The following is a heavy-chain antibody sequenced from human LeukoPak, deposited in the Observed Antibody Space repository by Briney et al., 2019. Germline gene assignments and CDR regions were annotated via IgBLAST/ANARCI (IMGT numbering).Heavy chain of an antibody. CDR1: GYTFTTYD. V-gene: IGHV1-8*01. D-gene: IGHD6-19*01. CDR3: ARGRGSGHKEHWFDP. J-gene: IGHJ5*02. Sequence: GASVKVSCKASGYTFTTYDINWVRQATGQGLEWMGWMNLNSGNTGYAQKFQGRVTMTRNTSISTAYMELSSLRSEDTAVYYCARGRGSGHKEHWFDPWGQGTLVTVSS. CDR2: MNLNSGNT.